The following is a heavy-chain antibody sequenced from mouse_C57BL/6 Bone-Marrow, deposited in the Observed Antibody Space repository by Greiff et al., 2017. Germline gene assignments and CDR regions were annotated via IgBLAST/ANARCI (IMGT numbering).Heavy chain of an antibody. CDR2: ISDGGSYT. D-gene: IGHD2-3*01. Sequence: DVKLVESGGGLVKPGGSLKLSCAASGFTFSSYAMSWVRQTPEKRLEWVATISDGGSYTYYPDNVKGRFTITRDNAKNNLYLQMSHLKSEDTAMYYCARTDPFDDGYYTWFAYWGQGTLVTVSS. V-gene: IGHV5-4*03. J-gene: IGHJ3*01. CDR1: GFTFSSYA. CDR3: ARTDPFDDGYYTWFAY.